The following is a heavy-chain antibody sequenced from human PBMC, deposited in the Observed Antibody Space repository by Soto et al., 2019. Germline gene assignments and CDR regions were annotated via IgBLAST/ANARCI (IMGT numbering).Heavy chain of an antibody. CDR3: ARHLKLRILEWVIDY. CDR1: GGSISSYY. Sequence: QVQLQESGPGLVKPSETLSLTCTVSGGSISSYYWSWIRQPPGKGLEWIGYIYYSGSTNYNPSLQSRVTISVDTSKNQFSLKLSSVTAADTAVYYCARHLKLRILEWVIDYWGEVTLVNVSS. D-gene: IGHD3-3*01. V-gene: IGHV4-59*01. CDR2: IYYSGST. J-gene: IGHJ4*02.